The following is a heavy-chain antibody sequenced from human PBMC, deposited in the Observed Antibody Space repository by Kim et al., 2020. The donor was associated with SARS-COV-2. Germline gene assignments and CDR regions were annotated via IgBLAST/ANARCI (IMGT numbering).Heavy chain of an antibody. V-gene: IGHV3-11*04. CDR3: ARGPYYYDSSGYLGPDTDY. J-gene: IGHJ4*02. D-gene: IGHD3-22*01. Sequence: KGRFTISRDNAKNSGYLQMNSLRAEDTAVYYCARGPYYYDSSGYLGPDTDYWGQGTLVTVSS.